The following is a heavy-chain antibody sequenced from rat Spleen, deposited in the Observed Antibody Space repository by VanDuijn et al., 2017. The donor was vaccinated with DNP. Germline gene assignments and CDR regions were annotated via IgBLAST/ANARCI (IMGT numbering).Heavy chain of an antibody. CDR3: ARSDSYGFPY. Sequence: EVQLVQSGGGLVQPGRSLRLSCAASGFTFSNYGMAWVRRAPTKGLEWVASITKSGGNTYYRDSVKGRFTISRDNAKSTLYLQMDSLRSEDTATYYCARSDSYGFPYWGQGTLVTVSS. V-gene: IGHV5S13*01. J-gene: IGHJ3*01. CDR1: GFTFSNYG. CDR2: ITKSGGNT. D-gene: IGHD1-2*01.